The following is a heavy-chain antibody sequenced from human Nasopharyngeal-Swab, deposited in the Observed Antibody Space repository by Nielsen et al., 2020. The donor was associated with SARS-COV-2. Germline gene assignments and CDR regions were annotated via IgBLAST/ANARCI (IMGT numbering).Heavy chain of an antibody. CDR2: ISGSGGST. D-gene: IGHD5-12*01. Sequence: WIRQPPGKGLEWVSAISGSGGSTYYADSVKGRFTISRDNSKNTLYLQMNSLRAEDTAVYYCAKGLEAVATYWFDPWGQGTLVTVSS. V-gene: IGHV3-23*01. CDR3: AKGLEAVATYWFDP. J-gene: IGHJ5*02.